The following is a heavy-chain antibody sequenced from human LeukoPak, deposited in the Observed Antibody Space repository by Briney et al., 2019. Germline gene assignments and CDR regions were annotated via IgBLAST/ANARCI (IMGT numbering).Heavy chain of an antibody. J-gene: IGHJ3*02. V-gene: IGHV1-18*01. Sequence: ASVKASCKASGYTFTSYGISWVRQAPGQGLEWMGWISAYNGNTNYAQKLQGRVTMTTDTSTSTAYMELRSLRTDDTAVYYCARVWFLEWLLPDAFDIWGQGTMVTVSS. CDR3: ARVWFLEWLLPDAFDI. CDR1: GYTFTSYG. CDR2: ISAYNGNT. D-gene: IGHD3-3*01.